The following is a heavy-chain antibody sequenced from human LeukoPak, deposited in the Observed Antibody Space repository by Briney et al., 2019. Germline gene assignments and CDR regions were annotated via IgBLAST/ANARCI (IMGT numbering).Heavy chain of an antibody. CDR1: GASISSSGYY. Sequence: SETLSLTCTVSGASISSSGYYWGWIRQPPGKGLEWIGSIYYSGNTYYNPSLKSRVTISVDTSKNQFSLNLSSVTAADTAVYYCARDLERPYYFDYWGQGTLVTVSS. J-gene: IGHJ4*02. CDR3: ARDLERPYYFDY. CDR2: IYYSGNT. D-gene: IGHD1-1*01. V-gene: IGHV4-39*07.